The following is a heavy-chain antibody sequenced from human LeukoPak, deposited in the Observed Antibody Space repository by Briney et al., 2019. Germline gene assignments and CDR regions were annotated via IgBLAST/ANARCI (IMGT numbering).Heavy chain of an antibody. CDR1: GYTFTSYD. Sequence: ASVKVSCKASGYTFTSYDINWARQATGQGLEWMGWMNPNSGNTGYAQKFQGRVTMTRNTSISTAYMELSSLRSEDTAVYYCARDRGSPFYYGMDVWGQGTTVTVSS. D-gene: IGHD3-16*01. J-gene: IGHJ6*02. V-gene: IGHV1-8*01. CDR3: ARDRGSPFYYGMDV. CDR2: MNPNSGNT.